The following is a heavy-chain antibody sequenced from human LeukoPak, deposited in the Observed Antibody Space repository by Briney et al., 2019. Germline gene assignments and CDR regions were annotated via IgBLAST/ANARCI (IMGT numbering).Heavy chain of an antibody. D-gene: IGHD4-17*01. CDR3: ARDLAYGDCSRLDY. CDR2: IKQDGSEK. J-gene: IGHJ4*02. Sequence: PGGSLRLSCAASGFTFSSYWMSWVRQAPGKGLEWVANIKQDGSEKYYVDSVKGRFTISRDNAKNSLYLQMNSLRAEDTAVYYCARDLAYGDCSRLDYWGQETLVTVSS. V-gene: IGHV3-7*03. CDR1: GFTFSSYW.